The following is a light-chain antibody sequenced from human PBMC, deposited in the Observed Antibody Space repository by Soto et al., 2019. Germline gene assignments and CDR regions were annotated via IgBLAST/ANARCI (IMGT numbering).Light chain of an antibody. V-gene: IGKV1-5*01. CDR3: QQYDSYYT. J-gene: IGKJ2*01. Sequence: DIQMTQSPSTLSVSVGDRVTITCRASQSISNWLAWYQQKPGKAPTLLIYDVSRLESGVPSRFSGSGSGTEFTLTINSLQPDDFAIYYCQQYDSYYTFGQGTKVAIK. CDR1: QSISNW. CDR2: DVS.